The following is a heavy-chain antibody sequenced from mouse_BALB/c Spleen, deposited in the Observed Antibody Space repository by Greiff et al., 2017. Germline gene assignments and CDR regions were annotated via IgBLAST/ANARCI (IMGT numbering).Heavy chain of an antibody. Sequence: EVHLVESGPGLVKPSQSLSLTCSVTGYSITSGYYWNWIRQFPGNKLEWMGYISYDGSNNYNPSLKNRISITRDTSKNQFFLKLNSVTTEDTATYYCARGRADGYYNYYAMDYWGQGTSVTVSS. CDR3: ARGRADGYYNYYAMDY. D-gene: IGHD2-3*01. J-gene: IGHJ4*01. CDR1: GYSITSGYY. CDR2: ISYDGSN. V-gene: IGHV3-6*02.